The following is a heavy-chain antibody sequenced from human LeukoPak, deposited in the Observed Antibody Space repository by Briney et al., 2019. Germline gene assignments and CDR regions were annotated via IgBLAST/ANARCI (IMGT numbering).Heavy chain of an antibody. V-gene: IGHV3-23*01. CDR1: GFTFSTYS. J-gene: IGHJ4*02. CDR2: IYGNGGGT. CDR3: AKEVGYDSSDYLVY. Sequence: GGSLRLSCAASGFTFSTYSMNWVRQAPGKGLEWVSGIYGNGGGTFYADSVKGRFTISRDNSKNTLFLQMNSLRVEDTALYYCAKEVGYDSSDYLVYWGQGTLVTVSS. D-gene: IGHD3-22*01.